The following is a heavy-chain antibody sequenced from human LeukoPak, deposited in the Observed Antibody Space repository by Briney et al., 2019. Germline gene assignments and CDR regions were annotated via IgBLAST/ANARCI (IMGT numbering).Heavy chain of an antibody. CDR2: IYYSGST. CDR1: GDSISSDY. D-gene: IGHD6-13*01. Sequence: SETLSLTCNVSGDSISSDYWSWIRQPPGKGLEWIGHIYYSGSTNYNPSLKSRVTISVDTSKNQFSLKLSSVTAADTAVYYCARISIAADHFDYWGQGTLVTVSS. CDR3: ARISIAADHFDY. J-gene: IGHJ4*02. V-gene: IGHV4-59*12.